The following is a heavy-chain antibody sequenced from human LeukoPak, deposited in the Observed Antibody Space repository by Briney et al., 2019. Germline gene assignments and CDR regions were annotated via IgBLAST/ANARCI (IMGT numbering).Heavy chain of an antibody. D-gene: IGHD1-14*01. CDR2: IKQDGSEK. V-gene: IGHV3-7*01. CDR1: GFTFSSYA. Sequence: GGSLRLSCAASGFTFSSYAMSWVRQAPGKGLEWVANIKQDGSEKYYVDSVKGRFTISRDNAKNSLYLQMNSLRAEDTAVYYCARVGPEVPQYYYYYYYMDVWGKGTTVTVSS. CDR3: ARVGPEVPQYYYYYYYMDV. J-gene: IGHJ6*03.